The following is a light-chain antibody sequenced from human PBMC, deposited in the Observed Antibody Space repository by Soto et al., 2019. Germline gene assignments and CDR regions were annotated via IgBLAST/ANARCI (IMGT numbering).Light chain of an antibody. J-gene: IGLJ2*01. Sequence: QSALTQPASVSGSPGQSITISCTGTSSDVATYNLVSWYQHDPGKAPKLMIYEGSKRPSGVSNRFSGSKSGNTASLAISGLQAEDEADYYCSSYAGSDTVVFGGGTKLTVL. CDR3: SSYAGSDTVV. CDR2: EGS. V-gene: IGLV2-23*01. CDR1: SSDVATYNL.